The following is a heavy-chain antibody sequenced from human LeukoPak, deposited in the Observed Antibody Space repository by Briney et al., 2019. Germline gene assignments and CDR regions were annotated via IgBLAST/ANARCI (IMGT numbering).Heavy chain of an antibody. CDR3: TTDQYSDYDVRIYYFDY. J-gene: IGHJ4*02. V-gene: IGHV3-15*01. D-gene: IGHD5-12*01. CDR2: IKSETDGGTT. CDR1: GFAFSTAW. Sequence: GGSLRLSCAASGFAFSTAWMSWVRQAPGKGLEWVGRIKSETDGGTTDYAAPVKGRFTISRDDSKNTLYLQLNSLKTDDTGVYYCTTDQYSDYDVRIYYFDYWGQGNLVTVSA.